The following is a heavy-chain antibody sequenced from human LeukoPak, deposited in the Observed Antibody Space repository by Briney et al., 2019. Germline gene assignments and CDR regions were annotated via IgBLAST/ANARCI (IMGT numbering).Heavy chain of an antibody. J-gene: IGHJ4*02. CDR1: GFTFDDYA. V-gene: IGHV3-9*01. CDR2: ISWNSGSI. D-gene: IGHD1-26*01. Sequence: GGSLRLSCAASGFTFDDYAMHWVRQAPGKGLEWVSGISWNSGSIGYADSVKGRFTISRDNAKNSLYLQMNSLRAEDTALYYCAKNGSYSSSPYFDYWGQGTLVTVSS. CDR3: AKNGSYSSSPYFDY.